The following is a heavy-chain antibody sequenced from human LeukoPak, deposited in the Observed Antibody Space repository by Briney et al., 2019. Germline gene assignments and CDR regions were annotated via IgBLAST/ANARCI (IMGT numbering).Heavy chain of an antibody. D-gene: IGHD3-22*01. CDR2: ISFSGSSI. CDR3: ARGSGYYDSSGYSSFDY. Sequence: GGSLRLSCAASGFIFSDYYMSWIRQAPGKGLEWVSYISFSGSSIYYADSVKGRFTISRDNAKNSLFLQMNSLRAEDTAVYYCARGSGYYDSSGYSSFDYWGQGTLVTVSS. CDR1: GFIFSDYY. J-gene: IGHJ4*02. V-gene: IGHV3-11*04.